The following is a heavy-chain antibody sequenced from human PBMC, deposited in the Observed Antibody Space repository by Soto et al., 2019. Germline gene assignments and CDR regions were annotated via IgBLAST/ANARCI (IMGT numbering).Heavy chain of an antibody. V-gene: IGHV3-48*01. J-gene: IGHJ3*02. D-gene: IGHD3-10*01. Sequence: GGSLRLSCAASGFTFSSYSMNWVRQAPGKGLEWVSYISSSSSTIYYADSVKGLFTISRDNAKNSLYLQMNSLRAEDTAVYYCARMATMVRGVIRDAFDIWGQGTMVTVSS. CDR3: ARMATMVRGVIRDAFDI. CDR1: GFTFSSYS. CDR2: ISSSSSTI.